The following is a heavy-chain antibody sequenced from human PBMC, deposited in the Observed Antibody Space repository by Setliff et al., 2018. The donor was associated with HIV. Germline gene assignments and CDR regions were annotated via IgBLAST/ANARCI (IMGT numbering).Heavy chain of an antibody. CDR1: GGSISSSSYY. V-gene: IGHV4-31*01. J-gene: IGHJ5*02. Sequence: PSETLSLTCTVSGGSISSSSYYWNWFRQYPGKGLEWIGYIHYTGTTNQNPSLRSLITISLDTSKYQFSLKLTSVTAADTAVYYCARAPYVSGSFGWFDPWGQGTLVTVSS. CDR3: ARAPYVSGSFGWFDP. CDR2: IHYTGTT. D-gene: IGHD3-10*01.